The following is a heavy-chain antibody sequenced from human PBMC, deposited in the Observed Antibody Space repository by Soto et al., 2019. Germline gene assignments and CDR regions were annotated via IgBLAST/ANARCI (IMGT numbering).Heavy chain of an antibody. CDR1: GFTFSSYS. CDR3: ARVMITFGGVNRKGSDY. D-gene: IGHD3-16*01. CDR2: ISSSSSTI. Sequence: EVQLVESGGGLVQPGGSLRLSCAASGFTFSSYSMNWVRQAPGKGLEWVSYISSSSSTIYYADSVKGRFTISRDNAKNSLYLQMNSLRDEDTAVYYCARVMITFGGVNRKGSDYWGQGTLVTVSS. J-gene: IGHJ4*02. V-gene: IGHV3-48*02.